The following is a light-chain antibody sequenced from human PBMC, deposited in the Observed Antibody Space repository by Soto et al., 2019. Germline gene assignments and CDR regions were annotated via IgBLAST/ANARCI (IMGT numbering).Light chain of an antibody. CDR1: HSLVHNF. CDR2: GAS. Sequence: EIGLTQSPGTLSLSPGESGTLSCRASHSLVHNFLAWFQQKPGQAPRLLIYGASTRATGIPDRFRGRGTGKHVTLPITRREPEDSAVYYCQHDGDTPRTCGQGTKVELK. CDR3: QHDGDTPRT. V-gene: IGKV3-20*01. J-gene: IGKJ1*01.